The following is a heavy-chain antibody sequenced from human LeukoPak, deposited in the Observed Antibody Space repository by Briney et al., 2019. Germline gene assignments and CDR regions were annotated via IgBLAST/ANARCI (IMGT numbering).Heavy chain of an antibody. D-gene: IGHD3-10*01. CDR3: ASYIRAPFDI. CDR1: GFTFSSCE. J-gene: IGHJ3*02. CDR2: IRGSGSTI. Sequence: PGGSLRLSCTASGFTFSSCEMNWVRQAPGKGLEWISYIRGSGSTIYYADSVKGRFTISRDNAKSSLHLQMNSLRAEDTAVYYCASYIRAPFDIWGQGTMVTVSS. V-gene: IGHV3-48*03.